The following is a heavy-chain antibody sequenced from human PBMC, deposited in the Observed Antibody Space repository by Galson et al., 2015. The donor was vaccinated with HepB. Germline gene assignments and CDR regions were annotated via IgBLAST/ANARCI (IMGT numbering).Heavy chain of an antibody. CDR3: ARWEGIAVAGMEADYYYYGMDV. CDR1: GGTFSSYT. J-gene: IGHJ6*02. D-gene: IGHD6-19*01. Sequence: SVKVSCKASGGTFSSYTISWVRQAPGQGLEWMGRIIPILGIANYAQKFQGRVTITADKSTSTAYMELSSLRSEDTAVYYCARWEGIAVAGMEADYYYYGMDVWGQGTTVTVSS. V-gene: IGHV1-69*02. CDR2: IIPILGIA.